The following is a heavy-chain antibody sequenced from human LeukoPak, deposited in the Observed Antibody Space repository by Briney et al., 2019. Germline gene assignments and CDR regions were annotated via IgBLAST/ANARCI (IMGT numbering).Heavy chain of an antibody. CDR2: ISYDGSNK. CDR3: AKDGNDFTYYFDY. CDR1: GFTFSSYA. Sequence: PGRSLRLSCAASGFTFSSYAMHWVRQAPGKGLEWVAVISYDGSNKYYADSVKGRFTISRDNSKNTLYLQMNGLRAEDTAVYYCAKDGNDFTYYFDYWGQGTLVTVSS. V-gene: IGHV3-30*04. J-gene: IGHJ4*02. D-gene: IGHD1-26*01.